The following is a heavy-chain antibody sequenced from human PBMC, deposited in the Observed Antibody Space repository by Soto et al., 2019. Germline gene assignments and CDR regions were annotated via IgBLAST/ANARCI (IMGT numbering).Heavy chain of an antibody. CDR3: ARGYYYDSSGGMDV. CDR2: MNPNSGNT. Sequence: ASVKVSRKASGYTFTSYDINWVRQATGQGLEWMGWMNPNSGNTGYAQKFQGRVTMTRNTSISTAYMELSSLRSEDSAVYYCARGYYYDSSGGMDVWGQGTTVNVSS. D-gene: IGHD3-22*01. J-gene: IGHJ6*02. CDR1: GYTFTSYD. V-gene: IGHV1-8*01.